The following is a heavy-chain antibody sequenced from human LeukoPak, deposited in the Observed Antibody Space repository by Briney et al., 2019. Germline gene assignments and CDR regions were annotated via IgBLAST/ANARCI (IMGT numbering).Heavy chain of an antibody. D-gene: IGHD6-19*01. Sequence: GGSLRLSCAVSEFPFSFYEMNWVRQAPGKGLEWVSNIGSSGTNRYYADSVKGRFSISRDNAKSSLYQQMNSLRVEDTAVYYCALLAVASDFDYWGQGALVTVSS. CDR2: IGSSGTNR. CDR3: ALLAVASDFDY. V-gene: IGHV3-48*03. J-gene: IGHJ4*02. CDR1: EFPFSFYE.